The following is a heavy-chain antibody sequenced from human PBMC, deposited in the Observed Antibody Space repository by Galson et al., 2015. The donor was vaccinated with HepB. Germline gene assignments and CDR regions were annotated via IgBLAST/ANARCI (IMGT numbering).Heavy chain of an antibody. CDR1: GGSFSGYY. Sequence: ETLSLTCAVYGGSFSGYYWSWVRQPPGKGLEWIGEINHSGSTNYNPSLKSRVTISVDTSKNQFSLKLSSVTAADTAVYYCARAGYSSGWSDDYWGQGTLVTVSS. CDR3: ARAGYSSGWSDDY. CDR2: INHSGST. J-gene: IGHJ4*02. V-gene: IGHV4-34*01. D-gene: IGHD6-19*01.